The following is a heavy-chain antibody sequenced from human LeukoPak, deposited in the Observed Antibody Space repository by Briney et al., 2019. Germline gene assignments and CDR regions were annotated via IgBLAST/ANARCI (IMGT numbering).Heavy chain of an antibody. D-gene: IGHD3-22*01. J-gene: IGHJ3*02. V-gene: IGHV4-61*02. CDR1: GGSISSGSYY. Sequence: PSETLSLTCTVSGGSISSGSYYWSWVRQPAGKGLEWIGRIYTSGSTNYNPSLKSRVTISVDTSKNQFSLKLSSVTAADTAVYYCARASLYDSSGYYYGTDAFDIWGQGTMVTVSS. CDR2: IYTSGST. CDR3: ARASLYDSSGYYYGTDAFDI.